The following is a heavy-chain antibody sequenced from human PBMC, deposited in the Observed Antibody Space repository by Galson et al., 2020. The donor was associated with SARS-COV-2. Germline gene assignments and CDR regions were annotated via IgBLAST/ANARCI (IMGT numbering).Heavy chain of an antibody. D-gene: IGHD3-10*01. CDR2: IDDAGTRT. J-gene: IGHJ4*02. Sequence: GESLKISCRAYGLTFNIFWMSWVRQSPGKGLEWVANIDDAGTRTYYVDSVRGRFTISGDNAKNSLYLEMNNLRVDDSAVYYCGTAGDYWGQGTLVTVSS. CDR3: GTAGDY. V-gene: IGHV3-7*05. CDR1: GLTFNIFW.